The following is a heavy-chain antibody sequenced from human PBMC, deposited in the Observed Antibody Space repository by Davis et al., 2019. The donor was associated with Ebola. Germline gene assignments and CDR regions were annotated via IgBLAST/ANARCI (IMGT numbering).Heavy chain of an antibody. CDR1: GFTFSSYA. D-gene: IGHD6-13*01. V-gene: IGHV3-9*01. CDR3: AKDIYSSWYGAFDI. J-gene: IGHJ3*02. Sequence: SLKISCAASGFTFSSYAMHWVRQAPGKGLEWVSGISWNSGSIGYADSVKGRFTISRDNAKNSLYLQMNSLRAEDTALYYCAKDIYSSWYGAFDIWGQGTMVTVSS. CDR2: ISWNSGSI.